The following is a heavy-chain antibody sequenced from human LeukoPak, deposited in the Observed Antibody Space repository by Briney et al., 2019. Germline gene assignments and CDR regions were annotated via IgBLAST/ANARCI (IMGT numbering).Heavy chain of an antibody. J-gene: IGHJ4*02. CDR3: ASHYYGSGTYYRGHYFDY. V-gene: IGHV3-7*01. CDR1: GFTFSTYW. Sequence: GGSLRLSCAASGFTFSTYWMRWVRQAPGKGREWVANIKPDEGEKYYVDSVKGRFTISRDNAKSSLYLQMNSLRAEDTAVYYCASHYYGSGTYYRGHYFDYWGQGTLVTVSS. D-gene: IGHD3-10*01. CDR2: IKPDEGEK.